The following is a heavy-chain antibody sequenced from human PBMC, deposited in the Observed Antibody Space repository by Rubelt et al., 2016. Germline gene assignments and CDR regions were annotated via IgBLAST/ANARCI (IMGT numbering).Heavy chain of an antibody. CDR2: INHSGST. CDR3: ARGGRYYGSGSYQRHNWFDP. Sequence: QVQLRQWGAGLLKPSETLSLTCAVYGGSFSGYYWSWIRQPPGKGLEWIGEINHSGSTNYNPSLKSRVTRSVVTCKNQFPLQVSSATAADTAVYYCARGGRYYGSGSYQRHNWFDPWGQGTLVTVSS. V-gene: IGHV4-34*01. J-gene: IGHJ5*02. CDR1: GGSFSGYY. D-gene: IGHD3-10*01.